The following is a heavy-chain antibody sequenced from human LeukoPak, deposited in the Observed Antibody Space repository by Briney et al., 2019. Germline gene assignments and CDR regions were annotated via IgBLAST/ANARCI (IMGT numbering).Heavy chain of an antibody. J-gene: IGHJ4*02. CDR2: ISSSSSYI. Sequence: TTGGSLRLSCAASGFTFSSYSMNWVRQAPGKGLEWVSSISSSSSYIYYADSVKGRFTISRDNAKNSLYLQMNSLRAEDTAVYYCARHHTVTTREGRYYFDYWGQGTLVTVSS. V-gene: IGHV3-21*01. D-gene: IGHD4-17*01. CDR1: GFTFSSYS. CDR3: ARHHTVTTREGRYYFDY.